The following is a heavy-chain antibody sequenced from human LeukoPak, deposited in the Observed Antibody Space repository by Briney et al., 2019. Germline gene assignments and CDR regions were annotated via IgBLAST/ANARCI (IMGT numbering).Heavy chain of an antibody. V-gene: IGHV1-18*01. CDR3: ARISETTVTATFDY. CDR1: GYTFTSYG. J-gene: IGHJ4*02. D-gene: IGHD4-17*01. CDR2: ISAYNGNT. Sequence: ASVNVSCKASGYTFTSYGISWVRQAPGQGLEWMGWISAYNGNTNYAQKLQGRVTMTTDTSTSAAYMELRSLRSDDTAVYYCARISETTVTATFDYWGQGTLVTVSS.